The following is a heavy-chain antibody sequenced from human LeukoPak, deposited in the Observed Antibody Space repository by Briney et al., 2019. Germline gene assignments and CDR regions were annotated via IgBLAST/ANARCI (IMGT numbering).Heavy chain of an antibody. CDR1: GFTFSSYT. V-gene: IGHV3-21*01. CDR2: ISTSSSYI. CDR3: ARDREIATRLHDAFDF. J-gene: IGHJ3*01. Sequence: GGSLRLSCAASGFTFSSYTMNWVRQAPGKGLEWFSFISTSSSYIYYADSVKGRFTISRDNAKNSLFLQMNSLRAEDTAVYYCARDREIATRLHDAFDFWGQGTMVTVSS. D-gene: IGHD5-24*01.